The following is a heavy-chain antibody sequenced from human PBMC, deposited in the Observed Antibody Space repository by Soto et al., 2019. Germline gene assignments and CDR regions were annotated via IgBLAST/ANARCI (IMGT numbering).Heavy chain of an antibody. D-gene: IGHD2-2*01. CDR3: GKGGEGYCSGTSCLYHMDA. J-gene: IGHJ6*03. V-gene: IGHV3-23*01. Sequence: EVQLLESGGGLVQPGGSRRLSCAASGFTFSSYAMSWVRQAPGKGLEWVSTISDSGSTYYADSVKGRFTISRDISKNTMHVLMSSRRAEDTAVYYCGKGGEGYCSGTSCLYHMDAWGKGTTVTVSS. CDR1: GFTFSSYA. CDR2: ISDSGST.